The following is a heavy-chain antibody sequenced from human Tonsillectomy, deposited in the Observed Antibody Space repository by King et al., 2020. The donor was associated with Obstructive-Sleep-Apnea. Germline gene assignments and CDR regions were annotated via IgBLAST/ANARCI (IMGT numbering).Heavy chain of an antibody. CDR1: GGSISSYY. D-gene: IGHD6-13*01. CDR3: ARIAAAGTTFDY. CDR2: IYYSGST. J-gene: IGHJ4*02. V-gene: IGHV4-59*08. Sequence: LQLQESGPGLVKPSETLSLTCTVSGGSISSYYWSCIRQPPGKGLEWIGYIYYSGSTNYNPSLKSRVTISVDTSKNQFSLKLSSVTAADTAVYYCARIAAAGTTFDYWGQGTLVTVSS.